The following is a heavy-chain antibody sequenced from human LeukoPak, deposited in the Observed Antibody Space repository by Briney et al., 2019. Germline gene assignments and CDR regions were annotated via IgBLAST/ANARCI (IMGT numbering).Heavy chain of an antibody. CDR1: GYTFTGYY. V-gene: IGHV1-2*02. CDR3: AKVVIATTEDYNWFDP. CDR2: INPNSGGT. D-gene: IGHD2-15*01. Sequence: ASVKVSCKASGYTFTGYYMHWVRQAPGQGLEWMGWINPNSGGTNYAQKFQGRLTMTRDTSISTAYMELSRLRSDDTAVYYCAKVVIATTEDYNWFDPWGQGTLVTVSS. J-gene: IGHJ5*02.